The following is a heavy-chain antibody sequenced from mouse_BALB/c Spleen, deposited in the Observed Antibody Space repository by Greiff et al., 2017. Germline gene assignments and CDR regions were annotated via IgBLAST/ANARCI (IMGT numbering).Heavy chain of an antibody. CDR3: TRVGYHFFYAMDY. D-gene: IGHD2-14*01. J-gene: IGHJ4*01. V-gene: IGHV1-5*01. CDR2: IYPGNSDT. CDR1: GYTFTSYW. Sequence: EVQLHQSGTVLARPGASVKMSCKASGYTFTSYWMHWVKQRPGQGLEWIGAIYPGNSDTSYNQKFKGKAKLTAVTSTSTAYMELSSLTNEDSAVYYCTRVGYHFFYAMDYWGQGTSVTVSS.